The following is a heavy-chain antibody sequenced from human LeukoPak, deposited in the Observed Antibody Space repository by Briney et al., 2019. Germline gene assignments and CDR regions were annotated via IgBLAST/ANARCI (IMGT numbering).Heavy chain of an antibody. V-gene: IGHV3-74*01. Sequence: PGGSLRLSCAASGFTLSKYWMHWVRQAPGKGLAWVSRISSDGTTTSYADSVKRRFTISRDSAKNMLYLQMNSLRVEDTAMYYCASPGDNYAILGLDYWGQGTLVTVSS. CDR2: ISSDGTTT. CDR3: ASPGDNYAILGLDY. D-gene: IGHD3-9*01. J-gene: IGHJ4*02. CDR1: GFTLSKYW.